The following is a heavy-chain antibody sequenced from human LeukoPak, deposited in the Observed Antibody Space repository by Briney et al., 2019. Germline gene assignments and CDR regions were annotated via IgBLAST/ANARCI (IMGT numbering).Heavy chain of an antibody. D-gene: IGHD5-24*01. J-gene: IGHJ3*02. Sequence: GASVKVSCKASGYTFTSYAMNWVRQAPGQGLEWMGWINTNTGNPTYAQGFTGRFVFSLDTSVSTAYLQISSLKAEDTAVYYCARLRWLQFADAFDIWGQGTMVTVSS. CDR2: INTNTGNP. V-gene: IGHV7-4-1*02. CDR1: GYTFTSYA. CDR3: ARLRWLQFADAFDI.